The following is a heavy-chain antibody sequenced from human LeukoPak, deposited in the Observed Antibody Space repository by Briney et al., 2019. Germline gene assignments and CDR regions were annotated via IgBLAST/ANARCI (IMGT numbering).Heavy chain of an antibody. D-gene: IGHD3-22*01. J-gene: IGHJ3*02. Sequence: SETLSLTCTVSGDSFSSGGYYWSWIRQRPGEGLEWVGYINYSGNTYYNPSLKSRVTISIGTSKNQFSLKLTSVTAADTAVYYCSRDRYYDRSGYYGAFDIWGQGTMVTVSS. CDR3: SRDRYYDRSGYYGAFDI. CDR1: GDSFSSGGYY. CDR2: INYSGNT. V-gene: IGHV4-31*03.